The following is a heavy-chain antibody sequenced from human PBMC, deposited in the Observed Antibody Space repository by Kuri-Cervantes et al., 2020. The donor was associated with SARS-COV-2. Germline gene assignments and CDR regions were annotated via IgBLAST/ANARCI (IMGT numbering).Heavy chain of an antibody. V-gene: IGHV4-39*01. CDR2: IYYSGST. D-gene: IGHD5-18*01. Sequence: GSLRLSCEASGFTVSSNYMSWIRQPPGKGLEWIGSIYYSGSTYYNPSLKSRVTISVDTSKNQFSLKLSSVTAADTAVYYCASQVDTAMAFDYWGQGTLVTVSS. CDR3: ASQVDTAMAFDY. CDR1: GFTVSSNY. J-gene: IGHJ4*02.